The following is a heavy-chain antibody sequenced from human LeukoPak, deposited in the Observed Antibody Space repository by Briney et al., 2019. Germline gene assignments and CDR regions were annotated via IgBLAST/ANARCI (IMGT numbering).Heavy chain of an antibody. CDR3: ARGFDGRRAFDL. V-gene: IGHV3-7*01. D-gene: IGHD3-10*01. Sequence: PGGSLRLSCAVSGFPFSGYWMSWVRQAPGNGLEWEATINEDGSEEYYVNSGKGRFTSFRDNAKNSLYFQMSSLRGEDTALYYCARGFDGRRAFDLWGQGTKVTVSS. J-gene: IGHJ3*01. CDR2: INEDGSEE. CDR1: GFPFSGYW.